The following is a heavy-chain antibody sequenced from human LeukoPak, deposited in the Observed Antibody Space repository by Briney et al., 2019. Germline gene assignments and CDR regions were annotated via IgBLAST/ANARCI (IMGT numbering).Heavy chain of an antibody. V-gene: IGHV3-23*01. D-gene: IGHD6-6*01. Sequence: GRSLRLSCAASGFTFSSYAMSWVRQAPGKGLEWVSTVSGSGTRTWYAESVKGRFTISRDNSRNTLYLQMNSLRAEDTAVYHCAKGVEYISASYFDYWGQGTLVTVSS. CDR1: GFTFSSYA. CDR2: VSGSGTRT. J-gene: IGHJ4*02. CDR3: AKGVEYISASYFDY.